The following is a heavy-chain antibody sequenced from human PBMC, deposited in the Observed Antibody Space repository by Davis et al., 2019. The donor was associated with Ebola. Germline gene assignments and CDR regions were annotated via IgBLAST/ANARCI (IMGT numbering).Heavy chain of an antibody. CDR1: GYGFTNYW. Sequence: GESLKISCKGSGYGFTNYWIGWVRQMPGKGLEWMGLIYTGDSDTRYSPSFRGQVTISADKSTRTAYLQWGSLKASDTAMYYCASLRRTITGMDDGFDLWSQGTLVTVSS. CDR3: ASLRRTITGMDDGFDL. CDR2: IYTGDSDT. V-gene: IGHV5-51*01. J-gene: IGHJ4*02. D-gene: IGHD1-20*01.